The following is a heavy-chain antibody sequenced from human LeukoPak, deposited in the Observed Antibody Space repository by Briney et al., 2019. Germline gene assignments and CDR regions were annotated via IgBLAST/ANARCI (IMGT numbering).Heavy chain of an antibody. V-gene: IGHV4-30-4*08. D-gene: IGHD3-10*01. CDR1: GDSMRSFC. J-gene: IGHJ4*02. Sequence: SETLSLTCTVSGDSMRSFCWNWIRQPPGKGLEWIGYIYYSGSTYYNPSLKSRVTISVDTSKNQFSLKLSSVTAADTAVYYCARDRRLLWFGELLDWGQGTLVTVSS. CDR2: IYYSGST. CDR3: ARDRRLLWFGELLD.